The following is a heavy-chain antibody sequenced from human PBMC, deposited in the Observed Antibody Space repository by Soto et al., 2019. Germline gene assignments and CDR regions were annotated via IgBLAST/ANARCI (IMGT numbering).Heavy chain of an antibody. CDR1: GVTLSSYS. D-gene: IGHD3-10*01. CDR3: GGSGSYPYYYYYGMDV. Sequence: GGSLRLSCAASGVTLSSYSMNWVRQAPGKGLEWVSYISSSNSIIYYADSVKGRFTISRDNAKNSLYLQMNSLRDEDTAVYYCGGSGSYPYYYYYGMDVWGQGTTVTVSS. J-gene: IGHJ6*02. CDR2: ISSSNSII. V-gene: IGHV3-48*02.